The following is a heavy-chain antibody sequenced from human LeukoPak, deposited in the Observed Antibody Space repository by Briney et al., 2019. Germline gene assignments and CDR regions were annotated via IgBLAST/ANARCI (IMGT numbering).Heavy chain of an antibody. CDR2: IKQGGSEK. Sequence: GGSLGLSCSASGFSFSNYAMYWVRQAPGKGLEWAANIKQGGSEKYYVDSVKGRFTISRDNAKNSLYLQMNSLRAEDTAVYYCARDFGLRCSGGTCYSVYYYGMDVWGKGTTVTVSS. CDR3: ARDFGLRCSGGTCYSVYYYGMDV. CDR1: GFSFSNYA. J-gene: IGHJ6*04. D-gene: IGHD2-15*01. V-gene: IGHV3-7*03.